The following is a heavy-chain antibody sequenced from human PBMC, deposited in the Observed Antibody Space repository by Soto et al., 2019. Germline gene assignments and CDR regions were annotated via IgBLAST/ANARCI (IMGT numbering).Heavy chain of an antibody. V-gene: IGHV3-23*01. Sequence: PGGSLRLSCAASGFPFNTYAMRWVRQAPGKGLEWVSGISGSGENTFYADSVKGRFTISRDNFKSILYLQMNSLRAEDTAMYYCAKDPRVRLLGGGYYYYPMDVWGQGTTVTVSS. CDR3: AKDPRVRLLGGGYYYYPMDV. CDR2: ISGSGENT. D-gene: IGHD3-10*01. CDR1: GFPFNTYA. J-gene: IGHJ6*02.